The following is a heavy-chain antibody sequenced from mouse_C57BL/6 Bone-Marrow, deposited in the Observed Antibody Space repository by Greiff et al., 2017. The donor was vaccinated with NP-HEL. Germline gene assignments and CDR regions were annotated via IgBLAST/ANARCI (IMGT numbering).Heavy chain of an antibody. CDR1: GYTFTSYW. Sequence: QVQLKQPGAELVRPGSSVKLSCKASGYTFTSYWMHWVKQRPIQGLEWIGNIDPSDSETHYNQKFKDKATLTVDKSSSTAYMQPSSLTSEDSAVYYCRIYDGYYDYAMDYWGQGTSVTVSS. J-gene: IGHJ4*01. CDR3: RIYDGYYDYAMDY. D-gene: IGHD2-3*01. V-gene: IGHV1-52*01. CDR2: IDPSDSET.